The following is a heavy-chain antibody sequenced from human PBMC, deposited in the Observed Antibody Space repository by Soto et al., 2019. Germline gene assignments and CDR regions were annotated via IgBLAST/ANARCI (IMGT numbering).Heavy chain of an antibody. V-gene: IGHV1-18*01. Sequence: ASVKVSCKASGYTFTSYGISWVRQAPGQGLEWMGWISAYNGNTNYAQKLQGRVTMTTDTSTSTAYMELRSLRSDDTAVYYCARDVPQLSTVTTPNYYYYGMDVWGQGTTVTVSS. CDR1: GYTFTSYG. CDR2: ISAYNGNT. CDR3: ARDVPQLSTVTTPNYYYYGMDV. J-gene: IGHJ6*02. D-gene: IGHD4-17*01.